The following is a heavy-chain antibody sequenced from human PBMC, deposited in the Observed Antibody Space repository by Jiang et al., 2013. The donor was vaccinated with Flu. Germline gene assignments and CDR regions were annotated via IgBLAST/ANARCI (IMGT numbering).Heavy chain of an antibody. V-gene: IGHV3-30*18. CDR3: AKDHGDYYFDY. CDR1: GFTFSSYG. J-gene: IGHJ4*02. Sequence: GGGVVQPGRSLRLSCAASGFTFSSYGMHWVRQAPGKGLEWVAVISYDGSNKYYADSVKGRFTISRDNSKNTLYLQMNSLRAEDTAVYYCAKDHGDYYFDYWGQGTLVTVSS. CDR2: ISYDGSNK. D-gene: IGHD4-17*01.